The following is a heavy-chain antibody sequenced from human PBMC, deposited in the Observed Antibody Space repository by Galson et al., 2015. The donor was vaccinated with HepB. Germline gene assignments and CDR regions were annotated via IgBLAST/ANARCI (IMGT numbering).Heavy chain of an antibody. CDR3: ARSHQFSYYYMDV. CDR2: ISYDGSNK. CDR1: GFTFSSYA. D-gene: IGHD5-24*01. V-gene: IGHV3-30-3*01. Sequence: SLRLSCAASGFTFSSYAMHWVRQAPGKGLEWVAVISYDGSNKYYADSVKGRFTISRDNSKNTLYLQMNSLRAEDTAVYYCARSHQFSYYYMDVWGKGTTVTVSS. J-gene: IGHJ6*03.